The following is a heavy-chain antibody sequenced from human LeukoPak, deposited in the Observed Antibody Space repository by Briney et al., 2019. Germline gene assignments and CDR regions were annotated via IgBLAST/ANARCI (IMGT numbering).Heavy chain of an antibody. J-gene: IGHJ4*02. Sequence: SETLSLTCRVSDDSISSYYWSWIRQPPGKGLEWIGCIYYSGSANYNPSLESRVTISLDTSKNQFSLRLNSVTAADTAVYYCARARTAFNYWGQGTLVTVSS. CDR1: DDSISSYY. CDR3: ARARTAFNY. CDR2: IYYSGSA. D-gene: IGHD5-18*01. V-gene: IGHV4-59*01.